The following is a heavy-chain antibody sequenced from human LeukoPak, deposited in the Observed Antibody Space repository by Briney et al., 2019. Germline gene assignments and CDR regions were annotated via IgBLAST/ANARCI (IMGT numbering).Heavy chain of an antibody. Sequence: ASVKVSCKVSGYTLTELSMHWVRQAPGKGLEWMGGFYPEDGETFYAQKFQGRVTMTEDTSTDTAYMELSSLRSEDTAVYYCATDYYYDSSGSYYTVDYWGQGTLVTVSS. CDR2: FYPEDGET. J-gene: IGHJ4*02. CDR1: GYTLTELS. V-gene: IGHV1-24*01. CDR3: ATDYYYDSSGSYYTVDY. D-gene: IGHD3-22*01.